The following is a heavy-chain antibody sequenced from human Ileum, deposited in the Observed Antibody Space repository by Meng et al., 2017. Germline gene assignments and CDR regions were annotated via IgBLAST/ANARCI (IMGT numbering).Heavy chain of an antibody. D-gene: IGHD4-23*01. CDR1: SGSITSDTY. V-gene: IGHV4-4*02. CDR3: ARHGGYYQGF. Sequence: QGQLAESGPGLVKPSGTLSLTCAVSSGSITSDTYWSWVRLPPGKGLEWIGQISHSGSTFYNPSLKSRVTMSVDKSKSQFSLMLTSVTAADTAVYYCARHGGYYQGFWGQGTLVTVSS. J-gene: IGHJ4*02. CDR2: ISHSGST.